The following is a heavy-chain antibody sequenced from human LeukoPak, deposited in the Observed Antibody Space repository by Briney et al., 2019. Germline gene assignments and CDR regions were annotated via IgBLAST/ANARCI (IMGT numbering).Heavy chain of an antibody. V-gene: IGHV4-30-4*08. Sequence: SETLSLTCTVPGGSISSGDYYWSWIRQPPGKGLEWIGYIYYSGSTYYNPSLKSRVTISVDTSKNQFSLKLSSVTAADTAVYYCARVVPAAIGGDFDYWGQGTLVTVSS. CDR2: IYYSGST. D-gene: IGHD2-2*01. CDR1: GGSISSGDYY. J-gene: IGHJ4*02. CDR3: ARVVPAAIGGDFDY.